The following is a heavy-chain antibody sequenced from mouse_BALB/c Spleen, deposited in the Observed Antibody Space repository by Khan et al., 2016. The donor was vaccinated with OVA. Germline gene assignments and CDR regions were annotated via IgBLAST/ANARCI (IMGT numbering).Heavy chain of an antibody. D-gene: IGHD3-3*01. CDR2: INTYTGEP. V-gene: IGHV9-1*02. J-gene: IGHJ4*01. CDR1: GYTFINYG. Sequence: QIQLVQSGPELKKPGETVKISCKASGYTFINYGMNWVKQAPGKGLKWMGWINTYTGEPTYADDFKGRFASSLETSAITAYLQINNLMNEDMATYFCARGTFYYAMDYWGQGTSVTVSS. CDR3: ARGTFYYAMDY.